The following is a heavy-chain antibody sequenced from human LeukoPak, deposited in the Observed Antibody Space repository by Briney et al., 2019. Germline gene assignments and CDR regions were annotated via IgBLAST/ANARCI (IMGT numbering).Heavy chain of an antibody. CDR3: ARASPDTVTTYLRNWRFDL. CDR2: IYASGST. CDR1: GGSISRGSYY. Sequence: PSETLSLTCTVSGGSISRGSYYWSWIRQPAGKGLEWIGRIYASGSTNYNPSLQSRVTMSVDTSKNQFSLKLSSVTAADTAVYFCARASPDTVTTYLRNWRFDLWGRGTLVTVSS. J-gene: IGHJ2*01. D-gene: IGHD4-11*01. V-gene: IGHV4-61*02.